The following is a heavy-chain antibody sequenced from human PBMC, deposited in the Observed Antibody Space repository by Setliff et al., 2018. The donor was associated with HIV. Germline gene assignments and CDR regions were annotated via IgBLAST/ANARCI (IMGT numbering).Heavy chain of an antibody. CDR3: ARAYYDSVWGSHRYRFYYFDY. J-gene: IGHJ4*01. CDR1: GYTFTGYY. CDR2: INPNSGGT. D-gene: IGHD3-16*02. V-gene: IGHV1-2*02. Sequence: WASVKVSCKASGYTFTGYYVHWVRQAPGQGLEWMGWINPNSGGTNYAQKFQGRVTMTRDTSISTAHMELSRLTSDDTAVYYCARAYYDSVWGSHRYRFYYFDYWG.